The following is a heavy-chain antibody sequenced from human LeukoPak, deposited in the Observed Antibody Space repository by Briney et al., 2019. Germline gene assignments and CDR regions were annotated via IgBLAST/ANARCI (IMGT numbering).Heavy chain of an antibody. CDR1: GFTFSTYA. D-gene: IGHD6-19*01. V-gene: IGHV3-23*01. CDR3: AKDRDSSGWYRREFDY. J-gene: IGHJ4*02. Sequence: PGGSLRLSCAASGFTFSTYAMSWVRQAPGKGLEWVSAISGSGGSTYYADSVKGRFTISRHNSKNTLYLQMTSLRAEDTAVYYCAKDRDSSGWYRREFDYWGQGTLVTVSS. CDR2: ISGSGGST.